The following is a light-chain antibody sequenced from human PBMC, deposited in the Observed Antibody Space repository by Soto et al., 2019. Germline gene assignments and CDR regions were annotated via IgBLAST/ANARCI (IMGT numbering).Light chain of an antibody. V-gene: IGKV1-5*01. J-gene: IGKJ1*01. Sequence: DIPMTQSPSTLSASVGDRVTITCRASQSISSWLAWYQQKPGKAPKLLIYDASSLESGVPSRFSGSGSGTEFTLSNSSLQPDNFATYYCQPYNSYSWTFVQGTKVEIK. CDR3: QPYNSYSWT. CDR2: DAS. CDR1: QSISSW.